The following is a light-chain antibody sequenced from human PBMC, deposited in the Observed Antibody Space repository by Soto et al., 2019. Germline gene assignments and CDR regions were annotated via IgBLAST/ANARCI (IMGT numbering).Light chain of an antibody. CDR3: RQRNSWTLP. Sequence: VLTQFPGTLCLSSVERSTLSCRASQSLSKSSAWYQQKPGQPPRLLIYGASNRATGIPARCSGRRSGTDLTITLSKLEPEYFAGYLGRQRNSWTLPFGGRTK. V-gene: IGKV3-11*01. CDR1: QSLSKS. CDR2: GAS. J-gene: IGKJ4*02.